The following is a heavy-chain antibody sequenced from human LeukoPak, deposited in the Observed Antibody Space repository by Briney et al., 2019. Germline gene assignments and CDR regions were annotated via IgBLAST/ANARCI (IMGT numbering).Heavy chain of an antibody. CDR1: GFSISSAYH. D-gene: IGHD1-1*01. Sequence: SEILSLTCSVSGFSISSAYHWGWVRQPPGGRLEWIGSISHTGVTYYNPSFKSRLTISLDTSKDQFSLQLTSVTAADTAMYYCARDDTGFEYWGQGIVVTVSS. J-gene: IGHJ4*02. CDR2: ISHTGVT. CDR3: ARDDTGFEY. V-gene: IGHV4-38-2*02.